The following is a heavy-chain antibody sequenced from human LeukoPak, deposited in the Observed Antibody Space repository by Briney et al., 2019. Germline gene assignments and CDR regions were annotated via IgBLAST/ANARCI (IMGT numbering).Heavy chain of an antibody. J-gene: IGHJ5*02. CDR2: IYHSGSI. D-gene: IGHD4-23*01. V-gene: IGHV4-30-2*01. CDR1: GDSISSGGYY. Sequence: ASETLSLTCTVSGDSISSGGYYWSCIRQPPGKGLEWIGYIYHSGSIYYNPSLQSRVTISVDRSKNQLSLNLSSLTAADTAVYYCARLPTVVNGGVYTWGQGTLVTVSS. CDR3: ARLPTVVNGGVYT.